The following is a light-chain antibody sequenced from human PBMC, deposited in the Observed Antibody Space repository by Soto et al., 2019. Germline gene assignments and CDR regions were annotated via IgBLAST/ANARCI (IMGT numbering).Light chain of an antibody. CDR2: GAS. V-gene: IGKV3-20*01. J-gene: IGKJ1*01. CDR1: HSISSNF. CDR3: QQYGSSGT. Sequence: EIVLTQSPGTLSLSPGEGATLSCRASHSISSNFLAWYQQKPGQAPRLLIYGASNRATGIPDRFSGSGSGTDFTLTISRLEPEDFAVYYCQQYGSSGTFGQGTKVDIK.